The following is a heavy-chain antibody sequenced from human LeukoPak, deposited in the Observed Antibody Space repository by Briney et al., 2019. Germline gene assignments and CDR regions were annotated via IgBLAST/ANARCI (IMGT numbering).Heavy chain of an antibody. J-gene: IGHJ6*03. Sequence: PSETLSLTCNVSGGSIRGYYWSWIRQPPGKGLEWIGYIYSSGSTDYNPSLKSRVTMSVDTSKNQFSLKVSSVTAADTAVYYCARVFDSGSQAYFYYMDVWGKGTTVTIFS. V-gene: IGHV4-59*01. CDR3: ARVFDSGSQAYFYYMDV. D-gene: IGHD3-10*01. CDR1: GGSIRGYY. CDR2: IYSSGST.